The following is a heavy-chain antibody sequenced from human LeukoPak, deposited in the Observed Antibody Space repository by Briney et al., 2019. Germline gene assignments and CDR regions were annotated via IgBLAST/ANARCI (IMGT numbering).Heavy chain of an antibody. CDR3: ATRIAAAGSFDY. CDR2: IYYSGST. D-gene: IGHD6-13*01. CDR1: GGSISSYY. V-gene: IGHV4-59*01. Sequence: PSETLSLTCTVSGGSISSYYWSWIRQPPGKGLEWIGYIYYSGSTNYNPSLKSRVTISVDTSKNQFSLKLSSVTAADTAVYYCATRIAAAGSFDYWGQGTLVTVSS. J-gene: IGHJ4*02.